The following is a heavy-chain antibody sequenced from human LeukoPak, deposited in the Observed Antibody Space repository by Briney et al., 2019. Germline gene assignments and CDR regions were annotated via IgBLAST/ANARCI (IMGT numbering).Heavy chain of an antibody. Sequence: ASVKVSCKASGYTFTSYDINWVRQATGQGLEWMGWMNPNSGNTGYAQKFQGRVTMTRNTSISTAYMELSSLRSVDTAVYYCASGIAVAANLGYWGQGTLVTVSS. V-gene: IGHV1-8*01. CDR3: ASGIAVAANLGY. J-gene: IGHJ4*02. CDR2: MNPNSGNT. D-gene: IGHD6-19*01. CDR1: GYTFTSYD.